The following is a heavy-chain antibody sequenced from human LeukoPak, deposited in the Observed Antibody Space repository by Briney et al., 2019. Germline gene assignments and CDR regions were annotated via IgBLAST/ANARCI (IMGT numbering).Heavy chain of an antibody. CDR2: INLDGSEK. CDR3: AREVHDYYGSGSYYYFDY. D-gene: IGHD3-10*01. Sequence: GGSLRLSCTASGFIFSTSWMTWVRQAPGKGLEWVANINLDGSEKYYVDSVKGRFTISRDNAKNSLYLQMNSLRAADTAVYYCAREVHDYYGSGSYYYFDYWGQGTLVTVSS. CDR1: GFIFSTSW. V-gene: IGHV3-7*01. J-gene: IGHJ4*02.